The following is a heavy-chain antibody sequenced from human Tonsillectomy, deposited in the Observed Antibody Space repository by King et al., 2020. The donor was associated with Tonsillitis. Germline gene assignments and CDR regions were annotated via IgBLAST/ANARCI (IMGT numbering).Heavy chain of an antibody. Sequence: VQLVQSGAEVKKPGASVKVSCKASGFSFTSYGIIGMRQAPGQGLDWMVWISAYIDIKKYGKKFNGRVTMTADTSTTTAYLELGSLRSDDTAVYYCTRGSGPNVVVAANFDFWGQGTLVTVSS. CDR1: GFSFTSYG. J-gene: IGHJ4*02. D-gene: IGHD2-21*02. CDR2: ISAYIDIK. V-gene: IGHV1-18*01. CDR3: TRGSGPNVVVAANFDF.